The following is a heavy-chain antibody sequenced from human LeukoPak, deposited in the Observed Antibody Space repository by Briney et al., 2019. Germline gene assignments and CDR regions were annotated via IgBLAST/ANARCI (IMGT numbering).Heavy chain of an antibody. D-gene: IGHD5-24*01. CDR3: ARETEMANPDY. CDR1: GFTFSSYW. J-gene: IGHJ4*02. Sequence: GGSLSLSCTASGFTFSSYWLIWPPQAPGKALVCVANIKQFGSEKYYVDSVKGRFTIPRDNAKKSLYLQMNSLRAEDTAVYSCARETEMANPDYWGQGTLVTVSS. CDR2: IKQFGSEK. V-gene: IGHV3-7*04.